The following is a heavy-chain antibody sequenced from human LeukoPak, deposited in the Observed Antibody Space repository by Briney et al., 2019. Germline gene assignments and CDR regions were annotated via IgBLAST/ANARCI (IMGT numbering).Heavy chain of an antibody. D-gene: IGHD6-19*01. Sequence: SVKVSCKASGGTFSSYAISWVRRAPGHGLEWLGGIIPIFGTANYAQKFQGRVTITPDESTSTAYMELSSLRSEDTAVYYCARRSGWTPNWFDPWGQGTLVTVSS. V-gene: IGHV1-69*13. CDR2: IIPIFGTA. J-gene: IGHJ5*02. CDR1: GGTFSSYA. CDR3: ARRSGWTPNWFDP.